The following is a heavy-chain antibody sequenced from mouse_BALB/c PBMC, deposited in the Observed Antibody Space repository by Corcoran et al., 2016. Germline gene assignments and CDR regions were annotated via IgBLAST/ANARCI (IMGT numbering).Heavy chain of an antibody. D-gene: IGHD1-2*01. CDR3: ARNSATPFFDY. J-gene: IGHJ2*01. CDR1: GYTFTNYG. CDR2: INTYTGEP. V-gene: IGHV9-3-1*01. Sequence: QTQLVQSGPELKKPGETVKISCKASGYTFTNYGMNWVKQAPGKGLKWMGWINTYTGEPTYADDFKGRFAFSLETSASTAYLQINNLKNEDTATYFCARNSATPFFDYWGQGTTLTVSS.